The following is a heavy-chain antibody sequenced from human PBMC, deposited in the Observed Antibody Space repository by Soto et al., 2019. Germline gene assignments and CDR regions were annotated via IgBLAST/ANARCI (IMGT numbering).Heavy chain of an antibody. V-gene: IGHV3-30*18. CDR3: AKDKGRTDIDY. CDR2: IANDGRSE. CDR1: GLTFSAAG. J-gene: IGHJ4*02. Sequence: QVQLVESGGGVVQPGRSLRLSCAASGLTFSAAGMHWVRQAPGKGLEWVAFIANDGRSESYADSVKGRFTITRANSQNRRYLQMNDLREEDTAVYYCAKDKGRTDIDYLCQGALVSVSS.